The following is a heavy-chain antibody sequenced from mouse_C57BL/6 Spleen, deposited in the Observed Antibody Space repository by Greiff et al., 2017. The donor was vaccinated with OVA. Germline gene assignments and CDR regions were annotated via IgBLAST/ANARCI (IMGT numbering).Heavy chain of an antibody. D-gene: IGHD2-5*01. CDR1: GFTFTDYY. J-gene: IGHJ3*01. Sequence: EVQGVESGGGLVQPGGSLSLSCAASGFTFTDYYMSWVRQPPGKALEWLGFIRNKANGYTTEYSASVKGRFTISRDNSQSILYLQMNALRAEDSATYYCARDRDYSNLAWFAYWGQGTLVTVSA. V-gene: IGHV7-3*01. CDR2: IRNKANGYTT. CDR3: ARDRDYSNLAWFAY.